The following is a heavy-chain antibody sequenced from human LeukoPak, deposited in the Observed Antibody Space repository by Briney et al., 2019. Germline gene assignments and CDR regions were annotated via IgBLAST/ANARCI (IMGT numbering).Heavy chain of an antibody. Sequence: ASVKVSCKVSGYTLTRLSIHWVRQSPGKGLEWMGGFDPEDDKTIYAQKFQGRVTMTEDTSTDTAHMGLNNVNSEDAALYYCATKGPGELYWGQGTLVTVSS. J-gene: IGHJ4*02. V-gene: IGHV1-24*01. CDR3: ATKGPGELY. CDR1: GYTLTRLS. D-gene: IGHD1-26*01. CDR2: FDPEDDKT.